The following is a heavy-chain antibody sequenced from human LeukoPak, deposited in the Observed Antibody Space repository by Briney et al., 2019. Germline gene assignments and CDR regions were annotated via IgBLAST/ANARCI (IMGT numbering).Heavy chain of an antibody. D-gene: IGHD3-9*01. CDR3: ARAYYDILTGYPRRYYFDY. CDR1: GGSISSYY. CDR2: IYYSGST. J-gene: IGHJ4*02. Sequence: NTSETLSLTCTVSGGSISSYYWSWIRQPPGKGLEWIGYIYYSGSTNYNPSLKSRVTISVDTSKNQFSLKLSSVTAADTAVYYCARAYYDILTGYPRRYYFDYWGQGTLVTVSS. V-gene: IGHV4-59*01.